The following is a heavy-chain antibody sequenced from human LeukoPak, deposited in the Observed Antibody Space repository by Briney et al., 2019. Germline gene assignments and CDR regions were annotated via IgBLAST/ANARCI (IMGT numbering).Heavy chain of an antibody. CDR3: ARNRLPYCSGGSCYVFDY. Sequence: GGSLRLSCAASGFTFSSSALHWVRQAPGKGLEWEAVISYDGSNKYYADSVKGRFTISRDNSMNTLYLQMNSLRAEDTAVYYCARNRLPYCSGGSCYVFDYWGQGTLVTASS. CDR2: ISYDGSNK. CDR1: GFTFSSSA. D-gene: IGHD2-15*01. V-gene: IGHV3-30-3*01. J-gene: IGHJ4*02.